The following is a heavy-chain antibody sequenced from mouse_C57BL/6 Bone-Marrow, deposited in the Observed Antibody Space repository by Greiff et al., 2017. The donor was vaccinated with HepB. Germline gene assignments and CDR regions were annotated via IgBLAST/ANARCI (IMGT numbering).Heavy chain of an antibody. CDR2: IYPGDGDT. D-gene: IGHD2-4*01. CDR3: ARGDYDRYWYFDV. Sequence: VQLVESGPELVKPGASVKISCKASGYAFSSSWMNWVKQRPGKGLEWIGRIYPGDGDTNYNGKFKGKATLTADKSSSTAYMQLSSLTSEDSAVYFCARGDYDRYWYFDVWGTGTTVTVSS. J-gene: IGHJ1*03. V-gene: IGHV1-82*01. CDR1: GYAFSSSW.